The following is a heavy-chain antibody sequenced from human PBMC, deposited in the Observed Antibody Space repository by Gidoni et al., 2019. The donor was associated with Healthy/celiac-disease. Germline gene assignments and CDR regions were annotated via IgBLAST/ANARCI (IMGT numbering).Heavy chain of an antibody. CDR2: ISSNGGST. Sequence: EVQLVESGGGLVQPGGSLRLSCSASGFPFRSYAMHWVRQAPGKGLEYVSAISSNGGSTYYADSVKGRFTISRDNSKNTLYLQMSSLRAEDTAVYYCVKEDIVVVVAAERALDYWGQGTLVTVSS. J-gene: IGHJ4*02. V-gene: IGHV3-64D*06. CDR1: GFPFRSYA. D-gene: IGHD2-15*01. CDR3: VKEDIVVVVAAERALDY.